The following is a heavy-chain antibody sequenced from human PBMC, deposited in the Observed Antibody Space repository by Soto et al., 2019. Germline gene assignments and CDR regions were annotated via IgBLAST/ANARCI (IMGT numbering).Heavy chain of an antibody. Sequence: QVQLVQSGAEVKKPGSSVKVSCKASGGTFSSYAISWVRQAPGQGLEWLGGIIPIFGTANDAQKFQGRVTITAVKSKSTAYMELSSLRSEDTAVYDCASRRYYDLWSGDDYYYYYGMDVWGQGTTVTVSS. CDR3: ASRRYYDLWSGDDYYYYYGMDV. CDR2: IIPIFGTA. J-gene: IGHJ6*02. D-gene: IGHD3-3*01. V-gene: IGHV1-69*06. CDR1: GGTFSSYA.